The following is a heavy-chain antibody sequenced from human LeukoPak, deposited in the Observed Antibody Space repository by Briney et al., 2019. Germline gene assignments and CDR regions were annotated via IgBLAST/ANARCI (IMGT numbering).Heavy chain of an antibody. J-gene: IGHJ6*02. V-gene: IGHV1-69*13. D-gene: IGHD3-3*01. CDR1: GGTFSSYA. CDR3: ARCGAGDYDFWSGYYEAPNYYYYYGMDV. Sequence: ASVKVSCKASGGTFSSYAISWVRQAPGQGLEWMGGIIPIFGTANYAQKFQGRVTITADESTSTAYMELSSLRSEDTAVYYCARCGAGDYDFWSGYYEAPNYYYYYGMDVWGQGTTVTVSS. CDR2: IIPIFGTA.